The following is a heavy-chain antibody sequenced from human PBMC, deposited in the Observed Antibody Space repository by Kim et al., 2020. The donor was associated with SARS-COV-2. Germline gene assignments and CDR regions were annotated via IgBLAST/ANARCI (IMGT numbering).Heavy chain of an antibody. CDR1: GFTFSNAW. J-gene: IGHJ4*02. CDR2: IKSKTDGGTT. Sequence: GGSLRLSCAASGFTFSNAWMSWVRQVPGKGLEWVGRIKSKTDGGTTDYAAPVKGRFTISRDDSKNTLYLQMNSLKTEDTAVYYCTTGQVVTLTYFDYWGQGTLVTVSS. D-gene: IGHD2-21*02. CDR3: TTGQVVTLTYFDY. V-gene: IGHV3-15*01.